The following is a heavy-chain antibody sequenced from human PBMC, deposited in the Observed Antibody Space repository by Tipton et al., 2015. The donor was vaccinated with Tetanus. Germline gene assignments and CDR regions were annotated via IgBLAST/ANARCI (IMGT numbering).Heavy chain of an antibody. D-gene: IGHD2/OR15-2a*01. CDR1: GFTFRSYW. CDR2: IKEDGSEM. V-gene: IGHV3-7*01. CDR3: ARLRVYCSTACYSREDY. J-gene: IGHJ4*02. Sequence: SLRLSCVASGFTFRSYWMSWVRQAPGKGLEWVANIKEDGSEMYYADSVKGRFTISRDNARNSLSVHMNSLTAEGTAVYYCARLRVYCSTACYSREDYWGQGTLVTVSS.